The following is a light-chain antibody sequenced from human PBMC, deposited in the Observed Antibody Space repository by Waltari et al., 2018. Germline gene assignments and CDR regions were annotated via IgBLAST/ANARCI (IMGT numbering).Light chain of an antibody. Sequence: QSALTQPASVSGSPGQSITISCTGTSSAVGGYNYVSWYQQHPGKAPKLMIYDVSNRPSGVSNRFSGSKSVNTASLTISGLQAEDEADYYCSSYTSSSTLVFGGGTKLTVL. J-gene: IGLJ2*01. CDR2: DVS. CDR1: SSAVGGYNY. CDR3: SSYTSSSTLV. V-gene: IGLV2-14*03.